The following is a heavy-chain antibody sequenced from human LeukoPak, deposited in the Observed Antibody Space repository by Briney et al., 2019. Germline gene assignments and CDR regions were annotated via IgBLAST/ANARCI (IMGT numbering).Heavy chain of an antibody. CDR3: ASSSGWYHDAFDY. D-gene: IGHD6-19*01. V-gene: IGHV1-2*02. Sequence: ASVKVSCKASGYTLTGYYMHWVRQAPGQGLEWMGWTNPNSGGTNYAQKFQGRVTMTRDTSISTAYMELSRLRSDDTAVYYCASSSGWYHDAFDYWGQGTLVTVSS. CDR1: GYTLTGYY. CDR2: TNPNSGGT. J-gene: IGHJ4*02.